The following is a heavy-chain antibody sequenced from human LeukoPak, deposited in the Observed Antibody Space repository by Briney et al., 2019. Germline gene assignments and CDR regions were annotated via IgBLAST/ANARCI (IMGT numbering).Heavy chain of an antibody. Sequence: GASVKVSCKASGHTFTVYFMHWVRQAPGQGLEWRGWINPNSGGTNYAQKFQGRVTMTRDTSISTAYMELSRLRSDDTAVYYCARELNYDSSGYYFDYWGQGTLVTVSS. V-gene: IGHV1-2*02. CDR1: GHTFTVYF. D-gene: IGHD3-22*01. CDR3: ARELNYDSSGYYFDY. J-gene: IGHJ4*02. CDR2: INPNSGGT.